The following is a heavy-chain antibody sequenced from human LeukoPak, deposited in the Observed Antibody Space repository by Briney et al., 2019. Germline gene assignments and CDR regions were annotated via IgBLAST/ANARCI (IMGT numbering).Heavy chain of an antibody. CDR3: AKDTPLFYHYYGIDV. CDR2: ISGDGTIT. V-gene: IGHV3-43*02. Sequence: GGSLRLSCAASGLNLDAYAMHWVRQAPGKGLEWVSLISGDGTITYYADSVKGRFTISRDNSKNSLFLEMNSLRSEDTALYYCAKDTPLFYHYYGIDVWGQGTTVTVAS. CDR1: GLNLDAYA. J-gene: IGHJ6*02.